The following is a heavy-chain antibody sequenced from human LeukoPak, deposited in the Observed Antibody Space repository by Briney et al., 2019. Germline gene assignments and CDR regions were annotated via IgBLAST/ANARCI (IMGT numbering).Heavy chain of an antibody. CDR3: AGSGLNYYDSSGYRLGGYYYYGMDV. J-gene: IGHJ6*02. CDR2: IYYSGST. CDR1: GGSISSYY. V-gene: IGHV4-59*12. Sequence: SETLSLTCTVSGGSISSYYWSWIRQPPGKGLEWIGYIYYSGSTNYNPSLKSRVTISVDTSKNQFSLKLSSVTAADTAVYYCAGSGLNYYDSSGYRLGGYYYYGMDVWGQGTTVTVSS. D-gene: IGHD3-22*01.